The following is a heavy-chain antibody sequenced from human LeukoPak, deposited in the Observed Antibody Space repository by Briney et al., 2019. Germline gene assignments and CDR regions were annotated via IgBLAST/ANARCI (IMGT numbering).Heavy chain of an antibody. J-gene: IGHJ4*02. D-gene: IGHD3-22*01. CDR3: ARDFEIGDYYDSSGYYPDY. CDR1: GHTFTGYY. V-gene: IGHV1-2*02. CDR2: INPNSGGT. Sequence: ASVKVSCKASGHTFTGYYMHWVRQAPGQGLEWMGWINPNSGGTNYAQKFQGRVTMTRDTSISTAYMELSRLRSDDTAVYYCARDFEIGDYYDSSGYYPDYWGQGTLVTVSS.